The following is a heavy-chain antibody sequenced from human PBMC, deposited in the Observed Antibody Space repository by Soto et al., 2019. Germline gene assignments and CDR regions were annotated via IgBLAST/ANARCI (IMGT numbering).Heavy chain of an antibody. CDR1: GFTFSSYA. J-gene: IGHJ4*02. CDR3: ANGGAATREIFTAADY. CDR2: ISGSGGST. Sequence: EGQLLDSGGGLVQPGGSLRLSCAASGFTFSSYAMSWVRQAPGKGLEWVSAISGSGGSTYYADSVKGRFTISRDNSKNTLYLQRNILRAEDTAVYYCANGGAATREIFTAADYWGQGPLVTVSS. V-gene: IGHV3-23*01. D-gene: IGHD3-16*01.